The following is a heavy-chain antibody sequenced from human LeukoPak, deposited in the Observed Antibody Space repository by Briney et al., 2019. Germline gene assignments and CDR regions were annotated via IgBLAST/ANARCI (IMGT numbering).Heavy chain of an antibody. CDR2: IYYTGNT. V-gene: IGHV4-39*01. D-gene: IGHD3/OR15-3a*01. J-gene: IGHJ4*02. Sequence: NASETLSLTCSVSGVSISSSNSYWGWIRQPPGKGLEWIGSIYYTGNTYYNASVKSQVSISIDTSKNQFSLRLTSVTAADTAVYFCARQTGSGLFLLPGGQGTLVTVSS. CDR3: ARQTGSGLFLLP. CDR1: GVSISSSNSY.